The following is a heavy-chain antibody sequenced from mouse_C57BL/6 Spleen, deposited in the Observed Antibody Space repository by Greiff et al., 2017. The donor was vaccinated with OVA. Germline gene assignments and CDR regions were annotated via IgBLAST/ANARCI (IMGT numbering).Heavy chain of an antibody. J-gene: IGHJ4*01. V-gene: IGHV14-3*01. D-gene: IGHD1-2*01. CDR2: IDPANGNT. Sequence: EVKLQESVAELVRPGASVKLSCTASGFNIKNTYMHWVKQRPEQGLEWIGRIDPANGNTKYAPKFQGKATITADTSSNTAYLQLSSLTSEDTAIYYCARPITTAEGAMDYWGQGTSVTVSS. CDR1: GFNIKNTY. CDR3: ARPITTAEGAMDY.